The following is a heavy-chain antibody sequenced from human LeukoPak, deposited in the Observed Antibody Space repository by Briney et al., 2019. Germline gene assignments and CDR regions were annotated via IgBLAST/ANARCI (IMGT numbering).Heavy chain of an antibody. D-gene: IGHD1-26*01. Sequence: PGGSLRLSCAASGFTFSSYWMHWVRQAPGKGLVWVSRTNSDGSSTNYADSVKGRFTISRDNAKNTLYLQMNSLRAEDTAVYYCARELGGVGALYNWFDPWGQGTLVTVSS. CDR2: TNSDGSST. CDR3: ARELGGVGALYNWFDP. V-gene: IGHV3-74*01. J-gene: IGHJ5*02. CDR1: GFTFSSYW.